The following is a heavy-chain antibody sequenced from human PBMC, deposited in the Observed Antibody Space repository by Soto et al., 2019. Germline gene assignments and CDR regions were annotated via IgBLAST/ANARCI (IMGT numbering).Heavy chain of an antibody. CDR3: ARANHYYDSSGYYSGMDV. Sequence: PGGSLRLSCAASGFTFSSYSMNWVRQAPGKGLEWVSSISSSSSYIYYADSVKGRFTISRDNAKNSLYLQMNSLRAEDTAAYYCARANHYYDSSGYYSGMDVWGQGTTVTVSS. D-gene: IGHD3-22*01. V-gene: IGHV3-21*01. CDR2: ISSSSSYI. CDR1: GFTFSSYS. J-gene: IGHJ6*02.